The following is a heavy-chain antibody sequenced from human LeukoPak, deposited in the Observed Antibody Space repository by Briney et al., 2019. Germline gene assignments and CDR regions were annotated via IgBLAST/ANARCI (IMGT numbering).Heavy chain of an antibody. CDR2: INPDGSRT. D-gene: IGHD1-14*01. J-gene: IGHJ4*02. V-gene: IGHV3-74*01. CDR1: GFTFSSNW. Sequence: GGSLRLSCAASGFTFSSNWMHWVRQGPGKGLVWVSRINPDGSRTDYAECVKGRFTISRDNAKNTLSLEMNSLGDEDTAVYYCSRDFNGRNDFWGQGTLVTVSS. CDR3: SRDFNGRNDF.